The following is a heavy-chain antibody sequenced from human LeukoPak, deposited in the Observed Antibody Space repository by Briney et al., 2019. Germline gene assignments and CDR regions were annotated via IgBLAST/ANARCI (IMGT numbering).Heavy chain of an antibody. V-gene: IGHV3-7*01. J-gene: IGHJ4*02. D-gene: IGHD2-15*01. CDR1: GFTFSSYW. CDR3: ARDQGEYCSGGSCSFDY. CDR2: IKQDGSEK. Sequence: GGSLRLSCAASGFTFSSYWMSWVRQAPGKGLEWVANIKQDGSEKDYVDSVKGRFTISRDNAKNSLYLQMNSLRAEDTAVYYCARDQGEYCSGGSCSFDYWGQGTLVTVSS.